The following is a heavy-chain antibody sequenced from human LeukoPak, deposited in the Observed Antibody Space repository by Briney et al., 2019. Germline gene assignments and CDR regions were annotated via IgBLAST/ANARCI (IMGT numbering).Heavy chain of an antibody. CDR1: GGSFSGYY. J-gene: IGHJ4*02. CDR3: ARGWSGVAARPFYFDY. CDR2: INHSGST. D-gene: IGHD6-6*01. Sequence: SETLSLTCAVYGGSFSGYYWSWIRQPPGKGLEWIGEINHSGSTNYNPSLKSRVTISVDTSKNQFSLKLSSVTAADTAVYYCARGWSGVAARPFYFDYWGQGTLVTVSS. V-gene: IGHV4-34*01.